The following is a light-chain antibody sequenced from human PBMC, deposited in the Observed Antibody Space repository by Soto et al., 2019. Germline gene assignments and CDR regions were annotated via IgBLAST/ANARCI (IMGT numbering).Light chain of an antibody. Sequence: DIQMTQSPSTLSASVGDRVSITCRASQSISRQLAWYQQKPGKAPNLLIYQASNLETGVPSRFTGSGSGTEFTLTISSLQHDALATYYCLQYQSYWTFGQGTKVEV. CDR2: QAS. CDR3: LQYQSYWT. V-gene: IGKV1-5*03. J-gene: IGKJ1*01. CDR1: QSISRQ.